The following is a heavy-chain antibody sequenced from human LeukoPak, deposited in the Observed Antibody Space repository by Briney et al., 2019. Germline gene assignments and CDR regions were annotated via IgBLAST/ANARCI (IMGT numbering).Heavy chain of an antibody. D-gene: IGHD6-13*01. CDR1: GFTFSDYY. CDR2: ISSSGSTI. V-gene: IGHV3-11*01. J-gene: IGHJ4*02. Sequence: PGGSLRLSCAASGFTFSDYYMSWIRQAPGKGLEWVSYISSSGSTIYYADSVKGRFTISRDNSKNTLFLQMNSLRAEDTAVYYCAKDPSSWTFDYWGQGTLVTVSS. CDR3: AKDPSSWTFDY.